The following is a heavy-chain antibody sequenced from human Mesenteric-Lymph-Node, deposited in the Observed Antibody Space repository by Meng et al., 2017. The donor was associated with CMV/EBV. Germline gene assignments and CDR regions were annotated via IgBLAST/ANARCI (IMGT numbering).Heavy chain of an antibody. V-gene: IGHV1-8*02. CDR3: ARGPSYSSGFPDC. CDR1: GGTFSDYA. Sequence: QVHLVQSGAEVKKPGSSVKVSFKASGGTFSDYAISWVRQAPGQGPEWMGWMNPNSGNTGYAQKFQGRVTLTRDTSISTAYMELSSLRSEDTAVYYCARGPSYSSGFPDCWGQGTLVTVSS. CDR2: MNPNSGNT. D-gene: IGHD6-19*01. J-gene: IGHJ4*02.